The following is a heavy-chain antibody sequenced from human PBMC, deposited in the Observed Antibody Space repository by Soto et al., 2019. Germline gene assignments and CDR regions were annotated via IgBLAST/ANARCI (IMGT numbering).Heavy chain of an antibody. CDR2: IIPIFGTA. V-gene: IGHV1-69*01. CDR3: ETSTRPGIAVAGTHFDY. Sequence: QVQLVQSGAEVKKPGSSVKVSCKASGGTFSSYAISWVRQAPGQGLEWMGGIIPIFGTANYAQKFQGRVTITADESTSTAYMELSSLRSEDTAVYYCETSTRPGIAVAGTHFDYWGQGTLVTVSS. CDR1: GGTFSSYA. J-gene: IGHJ4*02. D-gene: IGHD6-19*01.